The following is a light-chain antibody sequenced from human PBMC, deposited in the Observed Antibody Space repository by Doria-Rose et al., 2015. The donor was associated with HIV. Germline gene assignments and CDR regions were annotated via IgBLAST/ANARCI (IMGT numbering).Light chain of an antibody. CDR3: QQYGTSRGT. V-gene: IGKV3-20*01. CDR2: DAS. Sequence: GLTQPPGTLSLSPGERATLSCRASQRVKSSYLAWYQQKPGQAPRLLIYDASTRATGIPDRFSGNGSGTDFTLTISRLEPEDVAVYYCQQYGTSRGTFGQGTRLEIK. J-gene: IGKJ5*01. CDR1: QRVKSSY.